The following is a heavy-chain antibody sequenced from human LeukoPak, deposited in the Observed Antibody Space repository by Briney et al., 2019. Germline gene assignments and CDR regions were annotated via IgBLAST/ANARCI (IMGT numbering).Heavy chain of an antibody. J-gene: IGHJ4*02. V-gene: IGHV4-38-2*02. D-gene: IGHD2-2*01. CDR2: IYHSGST. CDR3: ASLERLDIVVVPAATDY. Sequence: SETLSLTCTVSGFSISNGYYWGWIRQPPGKGLEWIGSIYHSGSTYYNPSLKSRVTISVDTSKNQFSLKLSSVTAADTAVYYCASLERLDIVVVPAATDYWGQGTLVTVSS. CDR1: GFSISNGYY.